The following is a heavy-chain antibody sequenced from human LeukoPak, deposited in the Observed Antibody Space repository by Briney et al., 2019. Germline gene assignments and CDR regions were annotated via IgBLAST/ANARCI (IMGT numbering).Heavy chain of an antibody. D-gene: IGHD3-10*01. J-gene: IGHJ4*02. Sequence: GGSLRLSCAASGFTFSSYAMSWVRQAPGKVLEWVSAISGSGGSTYYADSVKGRFTISRDNSKNTLYLQMNSLRAEDTAVYYCAKDEGTSVDGDYFDYWGQGTLVTVSS. CDR3: AKDEGTSVDGDYFDY. CDR2: ISGSGGST. V-gene: IGHV3-23*01. CDR1: GFTFSSYA.